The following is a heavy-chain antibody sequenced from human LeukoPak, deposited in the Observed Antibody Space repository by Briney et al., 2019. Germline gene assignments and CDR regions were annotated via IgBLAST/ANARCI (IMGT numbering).Heavy chain of an antibody. D-gene: IGHD4-17*01. CDR1: GFTFSSYC. Sequence: GGSLRLSCAASGFTFSSYCMTWVRQAPGKGLEWVANIKQEGSEKFYVDSVRGRFTISRDNAKNSLYMQMNSLRAEDTALYYCAREGYYGDYVDYWGQGTLVTVSS. CDR2: IKQEGSEK. V-gene: IGHV3-7*03. J-gene: IGHJ4*02. CDR3: AREGYYGDYVDY.